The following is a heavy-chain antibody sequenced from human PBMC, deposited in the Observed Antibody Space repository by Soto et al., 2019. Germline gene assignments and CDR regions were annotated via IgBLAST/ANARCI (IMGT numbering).Heavy chain of an antibody. J-gene: IGHJ3*02. Sequence: QVQLVQSGAEVKKPGSSVKVSCKASGGTFSSYAISWVRQDPGQGLEWMGGIIPIFGTANYAQKFQGRVTITADESTSTAYMELSSLRSEDTAVYYCARVGEYSSGWYGAFDIWGQGTMVTVSS. CDR1: GGTFSSYA. CDR3: ARVGEYSSGWYGAFDI. CDR2: IIPIFGTA. D-gene: IGHD6-19*01. V-gene: IGHV1-69*01.